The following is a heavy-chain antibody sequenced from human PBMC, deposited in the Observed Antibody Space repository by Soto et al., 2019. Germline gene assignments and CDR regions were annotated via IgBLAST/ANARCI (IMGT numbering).Heavy chain of an antibody. D-gene: IGHD5-18*01. V-gene: IGHV3-11*01. CDR2: ITSSGSTT. Sequence: QVQLVESGGDLVKPGGSLRLSCAASGFTFSDYYMSWIRQAPGKGLEWVSSITSSGSTTYYTDSVKGRFTISRDNAKNSLDLQMNSLRAEDTAVYYCARERYGYGPYYFDYWGQGTLVTVSS. CDR3: ARERYGYGPYYFDY. J-gene: IGHJ4*02. CDR1: GFTFSDYY.